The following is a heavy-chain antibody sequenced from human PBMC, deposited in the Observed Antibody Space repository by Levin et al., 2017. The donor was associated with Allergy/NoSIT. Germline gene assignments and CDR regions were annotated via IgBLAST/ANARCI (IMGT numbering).Heavy chain of an antibody. D-gene: IGHD3-22*01. J-gene: IGHJ4*02. Sequence: GSLRLSCTVSGGSISSSSYYWGWIRQPPGKGLEWIGSIYYSGSTYYNPSLKSRVTISVDTSKNQFSLKLSCVTAADTAVYYCARVLGYYGSSGYVDYWGQGPLVTVSS. CDR1: GGSISSSSYY. V-gene: IGHV4-39*07. CDR3: ARVLGYYGSSGYVDY. CDR2: IYYSGST.